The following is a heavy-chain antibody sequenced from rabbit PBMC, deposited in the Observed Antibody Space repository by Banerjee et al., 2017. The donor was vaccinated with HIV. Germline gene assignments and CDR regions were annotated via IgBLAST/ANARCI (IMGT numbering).Heavy chain of an antibody. CDR3: ARRTGYTDYGYGEFNL. CDR2: IYTGSSGST. Sequence: QEQLVESGGGLVTLGGSLKLSCKASGIDFSTYGISWVRQAPGTGLEWIACIYTGSSGSTYYASWAKGRFTISKTSSTTVTLQMTSLTAADTATYFCARRTGYTDYGYGEFNLWGQGTLVTVS. V-gene: IGHV1S45*01. J-gene: IGHJ4*01. D-gene: IGHD6-1*01. CDR1: GIDFSTYG.